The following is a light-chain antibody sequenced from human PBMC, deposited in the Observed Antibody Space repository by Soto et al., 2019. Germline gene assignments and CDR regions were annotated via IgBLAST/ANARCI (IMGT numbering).Light chain of an antibody. J-gene: IGKJ2*01. V-gene: IGKV3-11*01. CDR1: QSISGY. CDR3: QQRDT. Sequence: EIVLTQSPATLSLSPGERATLSCRASQSISGYLAWYQQKPGQAPRLFIYDASNRATGIPARFSGSGSGTDFTLTISSLEPEDFAVYYWQQRDTFGLGTKLEIK. CDR2: DAS.